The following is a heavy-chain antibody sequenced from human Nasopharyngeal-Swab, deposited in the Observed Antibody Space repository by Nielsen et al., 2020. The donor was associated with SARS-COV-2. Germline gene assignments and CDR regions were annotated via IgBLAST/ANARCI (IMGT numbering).Heavy chain of an antibody. D-gene: IGHD6-19*01. CDR2: IWYDGSNK. CDR1: GFTFSSYG. J-gene: IGHJ3*02. V-gene: IGHV3-33*01. CDR3: ARDSRDRYSSGPDAFDI. Sequence: GESLKISCAASGFTFSSYGMHWVRQAPGKGLEWVAVIWYDGSNKYYADSVKGRFTISRDNSKNTLYLQMNGLRAEDTAVYYCARDSRDRYSSGPDAFDIWGQGTMVTVSS.